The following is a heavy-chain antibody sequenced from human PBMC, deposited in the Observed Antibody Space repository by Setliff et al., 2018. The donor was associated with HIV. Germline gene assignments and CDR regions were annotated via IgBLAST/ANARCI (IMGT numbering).Heavy chain of an antibody. CDR2: VFSTGSL. V-gene: IGHV4-39*02. D-gene: IGHD4-4*01. J-gene: IGHJ5*02. Sequence: PSETLSLTCSVSGVSISSSRFYWAWIRQSPGKGLEWIGSVFSTGSLYYNPSLRGRITISIDASENHFTLRLTSVTAEDTALYFCARSFGNSWSGDRPHNYFDPWGQGTRVTVSS. CDR3: ARSFGNSWSGDRPHNYFDP. CDR1: GVSISSSRFY.